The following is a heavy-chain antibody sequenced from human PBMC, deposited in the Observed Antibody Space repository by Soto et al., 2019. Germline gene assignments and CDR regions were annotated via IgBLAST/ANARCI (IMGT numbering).Heavy chain of an antibody. V-gene: IGHV1-69*01. CDR3: ARGLFPSWRRQYYGMDV. D-gene: IGHD2-21*01. CDR1: GGTFSSYA. Sequence: QVQLVQSGAEVKKPGSSVKVSCKASGGTFSSYAISWVRQAPGQGLEWMGGIIPIFGTENYAQKFQGRVTITADETTSTAYMKLSSLRSEDTAVYYCARGLFPSWRRQYYGMDVWGQGTTVTVSS. CDR2: IIPIFGTE. J-gene: IGHJ6*02.